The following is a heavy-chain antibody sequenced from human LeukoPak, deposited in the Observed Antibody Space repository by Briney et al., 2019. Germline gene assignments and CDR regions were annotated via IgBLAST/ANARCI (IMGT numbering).Heavy chain of an antibody. V-gene: IGHV3-7*01. Sequence: GGSLRLSCAASGFTFSNSWMTWVRQAPGKGLQWVANINQDGSEKYFVDSVKGRFTISRDNAKNSLYLHMNSLRAEDTAVYYCARDRFSGSYLVYWGQGTLVTVSS. CDR1: GFTFSNSW. D-gene: IGHD1-26*01. CDR3: ARDRFSGSYLVY. J-gene: IGHJ4*02. CDR2: INQDGSEK.